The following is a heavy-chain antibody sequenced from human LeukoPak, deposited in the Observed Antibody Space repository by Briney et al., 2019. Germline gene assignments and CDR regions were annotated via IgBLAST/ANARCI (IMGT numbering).Heavy chain of an antibody. V-gene: IGHV3-23*01. CDR3: AGRVTGYSSGYVY. CDR1: GITFSNYA. CDR2: ISGSAHKI. Sequence: GGSLRLSCVASGITFSNYAVSWVRQAPEKGLDWVSVISGSAHKIRYADSVKGRFTIARDNSENIVYLQMNNLRAEDTAVYYCAGRVTGYSSGYVYWGQGTLVTVSS. J-gene: IGHJ4*02. D-gene: IGHD5-18*01.